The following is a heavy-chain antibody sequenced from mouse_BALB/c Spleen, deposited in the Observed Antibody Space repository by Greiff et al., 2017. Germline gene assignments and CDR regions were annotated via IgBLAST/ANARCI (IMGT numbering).Heavy chain of an antibody. J-gene: IGHJ4*01. CDR1: GYSITSDYA. Sequence: EVKLVESGPGLVKPSQSLSLTCTVTGYSITSDYAWNWIRQFPGNKLEWMGYISYSGSTSYNPSLKSRISITRDTSKNQFFLQLNSVTTEDTATYYCAREGNDYDGGYAMDYWGQGTSVTVSS. D-gene: IGHD2-4*01. V-gene: IGHV3-2*02. CDR3: AREGNDYDGGYAMDY. CDR2: ISYSGST.